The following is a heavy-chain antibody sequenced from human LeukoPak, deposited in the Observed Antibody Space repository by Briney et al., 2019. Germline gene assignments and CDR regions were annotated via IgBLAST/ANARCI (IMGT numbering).Heavy chain of an antibody. D-gene: IGHD1-1*01. CDR1: GDSISSGDYY. CDR3: ARGLSNDAWFDP. V-gene: IGHV4-30-4*01. J-gene: IGHJ5*02. CDR2: IYYSGST. Sequence: PSQTLSLTCTVSGDSISSGDYYWSWIRQPPGKGLEWIGYIYYSGSTYYNPSLKSRVTISVDTSKNQFSLKLSSVTAVDTAVYYCARGLSNDAWFDPWGQGTLVTVSS.